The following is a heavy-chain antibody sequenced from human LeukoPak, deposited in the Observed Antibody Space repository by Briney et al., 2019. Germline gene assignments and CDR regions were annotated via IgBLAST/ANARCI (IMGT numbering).Heavy chain of an antibody. CDR1: GGTFSSYA. J-gene: IGHJ4*02. CDR3: AGLSYYYDSSGQYYFDY. D-gene: IGHD3-22*01. Sequence: SVKVSCKASGGTFSSYAVSWVRQAPGQGLEWMGGIIPIFGTANYAQKFQGRVTITTDESTSTAYMELSSLRSEDTAVYYCAGLSYYYDSSGQYYFDYWGQGTLVTVSS. CDR2: IIPIFGTA. V-gene: IGHV1-69*05.